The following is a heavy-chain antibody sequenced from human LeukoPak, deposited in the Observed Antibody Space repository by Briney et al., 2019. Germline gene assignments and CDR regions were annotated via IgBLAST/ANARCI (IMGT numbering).Heavy chain of an antibody. CDR2: MNPNRFKT. CDR3: ARASSGYLAYYGMDV. CDR1: GYTLTSYD. D-gene: IGHD5-12*01. Sequence: ASVNVSRKAFGYTLTSYDNNWVGLATGHGLEGMGGMNPNRFKTDYAQKFQARVTMTQNTAISTAYMELSSLRSEDTAVYYCARASSGYLAYYGMDVWGQGTTVTVSS. J-gene: IGHJ6*02. V-gene: IGHV1-8*01.